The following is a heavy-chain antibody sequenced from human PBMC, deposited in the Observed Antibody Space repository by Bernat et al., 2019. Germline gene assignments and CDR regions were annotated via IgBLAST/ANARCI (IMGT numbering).Heavy chain of an antibody. CDR2: ISYDGSNK. CDR3: AKDGPEYSRSSGGMDV. CDR1: GFTFSSYG. V-gene: IGHV3-30*18. D-gene: IGHD6-6*01. J-gene: IGHJ6*02. Sequence: QVQLVESGGGVVQPGRSLRLSCAASGFTFSSYGMHWVRQAPGKGLEWVAVISYDGSNKYYADSVKGRFTISRDNSKNTLYLQMNSLRAEDTAVYYCAKDGPEYSRSSGGMDVWGQGTTVTVSS.